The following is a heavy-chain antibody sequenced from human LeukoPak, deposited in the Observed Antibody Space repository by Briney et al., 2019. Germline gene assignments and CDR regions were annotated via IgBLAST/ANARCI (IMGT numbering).Heavy chain of an antibody. CDR3: ANGPDNSGYGYYYGMVV. J-gene: IGHJ6*02. V-gene: IGHV3-23*01. CDR1: GFTFNSYA. D-gene: IGHD3-22*01. Sequence: GGSLRLSCAASGFTFNSYAMSWFRQAPGKGLEWVSAISGSGASTYYADAVKGRFTISRDNSKNTLYLQMNSLRDEDTAVYYCANGPDNSGYGYYYGMVVWGQGTTVTVSS. CDR2: ISGSGAST.